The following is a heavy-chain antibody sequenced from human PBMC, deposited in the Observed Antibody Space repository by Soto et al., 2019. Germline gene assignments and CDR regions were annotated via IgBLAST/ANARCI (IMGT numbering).Heavy chain of an antibody. V-gene: IGHV1-69*01. CDR2: IIPIPGTA. CDR1: GGTFGSYA. J-gene: IGHJ6*02. D-gene: IGHD2-2*01. CDR3: ARSQGSSTSLEIYYYYYDGMDV. Sequence: QVQLVQSGAEVKKPGSSVKVSCKASGGTFGSYAISWVRQAPGQGLEWMGGIIPIPGTANYAQKVQGRVTIAADESTSTAYMELSSLRSEDTAVYYCARSQGSSTSLEIYYYYYDGMDVWGQGTTVTVSS.